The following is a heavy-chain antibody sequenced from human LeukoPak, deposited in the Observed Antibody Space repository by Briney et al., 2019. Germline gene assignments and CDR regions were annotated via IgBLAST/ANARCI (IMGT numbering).Heavy chain of an antibody. CDR1: GGTFSSYA. CDR2: IIPIFGTA. J-gene: IGHJ3*02. CDR3: ATDSRVRSSAEAAFDI. V-gene: IGHV1-69*06. D-gene: IGHD3-16*01. Sequence: ASVKVSCKASGGTFSSYAISWVRQAPGQGLEWMGGIIPIFGTANYAQKFQGRVTITADKSTSTAYMELSSLRSEDTAVYYCATDSRVRSSAEAAFDIWGQGTMVTVSS.